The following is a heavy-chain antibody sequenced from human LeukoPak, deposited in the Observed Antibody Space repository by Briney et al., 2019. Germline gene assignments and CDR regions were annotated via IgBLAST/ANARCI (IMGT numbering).Heavy chain of an antibody. V-gene: IGHV3-74*01. J-gene: IGHJ3*02. CDR1: GFTFSGYW. CDR3: VRDGYSYGFMLAFDI. D-gene: IGHD5-18*01. CDR2: INSDGSST. Sequence: PGGSLRLSCAASGFTFSGYWMHWVRQAPGKGLVWVSRINSDGSSTSYADSVKGRFTISRDSAKNTLYLQMNSLRAEDTAVYYCVRDGYSYGFMLAFDIWGLGTRVTVSP.